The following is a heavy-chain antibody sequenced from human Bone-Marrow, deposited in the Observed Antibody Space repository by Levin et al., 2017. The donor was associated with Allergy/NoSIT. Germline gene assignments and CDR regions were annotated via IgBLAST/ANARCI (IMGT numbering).Heavy chain of an antibody. CDR1: GFPFSAYG. D-gene: IGHD3-10*01. J-gene: IGHJ4*02. CDR2: IYYDGSNT. Sequence: GGSLRLSCAASGFPFSAYGMHWVRQGPGKGLEWVAFIYYDGSNTYYADSVEGRFTISRDNSKNTVHLEMDSLRADDTAMYFCARDRSGSYFYFWGQGTQVTVSS. CDR3: ARDRSGSYFYF. V-gene: IGHV3-33*01.